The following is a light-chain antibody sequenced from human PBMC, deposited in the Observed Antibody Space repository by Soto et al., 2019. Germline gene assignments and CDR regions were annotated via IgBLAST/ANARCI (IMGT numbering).Light chain of an antibody. J-gene: IGKJ3*01. CDR3: QQFYSHPR. CDR1: QGISSA. CDR2: DAS. Sequence: AIQLTQSPSSLSASVGDRVTITCRASQGISSALAWYQQKPGKAPKLLIYDASRLESGVPSRFSGSGSGTDFTLTISSLQLLYFATYYCQQFYSHPRFGPGTKVD. V-gene: IGKV1-13*02.